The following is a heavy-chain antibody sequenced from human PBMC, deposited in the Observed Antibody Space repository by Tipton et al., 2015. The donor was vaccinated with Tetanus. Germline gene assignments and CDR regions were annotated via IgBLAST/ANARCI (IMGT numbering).Heavy chain of an antibody. D-gene: IGHD5-12*01. CDR3: ARQPISSGYRLFDY. J-gene: IGHJ4*02. Sequence: LACAVYGGSFSGYNWSWIRQPPGKGLEWIGDINHSGSTNYSPSLKSRVTLSVDTSKNHFSLKLSSVTAADTTLYYCARQPISSGYRLFDYWGQGTLVTVSS. CDR2: INHSGST. V-gene: IGHV4-34*01. CDR1: GGSFSGYN.